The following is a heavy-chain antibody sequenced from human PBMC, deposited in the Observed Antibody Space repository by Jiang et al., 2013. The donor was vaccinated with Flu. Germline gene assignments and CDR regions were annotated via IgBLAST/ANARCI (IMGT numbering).Heavy chain of an antibody. D-gene: IGHD3/OR15-3a*01. Sequence: GAEVKKPGASVKVSCKASGYTFTSYYMHWVRQAPGQGLEWMGIINPSGGSTSYAQKFQGRVTITADPFTSTSHMELSSLRSDDTAVYYCARNWTLRGLDVWGQGTTVTVFS. CDR1: GYTFTSYY. J-gene: IGHJ6*02. CDR2: INPSGGST. CDR3: ARNWTLRGLDV. V-gene: IGHV1-46*01.